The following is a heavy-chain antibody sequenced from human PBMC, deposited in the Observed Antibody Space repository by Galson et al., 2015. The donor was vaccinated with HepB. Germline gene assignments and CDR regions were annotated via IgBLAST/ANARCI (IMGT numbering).Heavy chain of an antibody. CDR1: GFTFSSYA. CDR3: ARAAIFGVVITPTGWFDP. D-gene: IGHD3-3*01. Sequence: SLRLSCAASGFTFSSYAMHWVRQAPGKGLEWVAVISYDGSNKYYADSVKGRFTISRDNSKNTLYLQMNSLRAEDAAVYYCARAAIFGVVITPTGWFDPWGQGTLVTVSS. V-gene: IGHV3-30-3*01. J-gene: IGHJ5*02. CDR2: ISYDGSNK.